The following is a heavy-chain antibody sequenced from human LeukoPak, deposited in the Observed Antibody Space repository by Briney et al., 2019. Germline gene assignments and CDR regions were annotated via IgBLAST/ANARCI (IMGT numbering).Heavy chain of an antibody. Sequence: PGRSLRLSCAASGFTFDDYAMHWVRQAPGKGLEWVSGISWKSGSIGYADSVKGRFTISRDNAKNSLYLQMNSLRAEDTALYYCAKGVVTMVRGVREYGMDVWGQGTTVTVSS. V-gene: IGHV3-9*01. CDR3: AKGVVTMVRGVREYGMDV. CDR1: GFTFDDYA. CDR2: ISWKSGSI. J-gene: IGHJ6*02. D-gene: IGHD3-10*01.